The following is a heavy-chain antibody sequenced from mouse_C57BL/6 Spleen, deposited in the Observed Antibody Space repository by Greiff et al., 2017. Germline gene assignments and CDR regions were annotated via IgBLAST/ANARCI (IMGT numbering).Heavy chain of an antibody. CDR1: GYTFTDYY. D-gene: IGHD4-1*01. V-gene: IGHV1-19*01. CDR2: INPYNGGT. J-gene: IGHJ1*03. Sequence: EVQLQQSGPVLVKPGASVKMSCKASGYTFTDYYMHWVKQSHGKSLEWIGVINPYNGGTSYNQKFKGKATLTVDKSSSTAYMELNSLTSEDSAVYYCAREGTGTYWYFDVWGTGTTVTVSS. CDR3: AREGTGTYWYFDV.